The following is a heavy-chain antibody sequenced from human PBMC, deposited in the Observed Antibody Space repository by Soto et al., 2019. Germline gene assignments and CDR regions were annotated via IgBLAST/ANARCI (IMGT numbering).Heavy chain of an antibody. V-gene: IGHV2-5*02. J-gene: IGHJ4*02. Sequence: QITLKEAGPTLVKPTETLTLTCTFSGFSFTTTRMGVGWTRQPPGQALEWLAIIYWDGESRYNPLLRRRLTLTEDTSKNQVVLTMTNMDPKDTSTYYFAHIDSTGTTTYFDSWGQGIPVTVAS. D-gene: IGHD1-1*01. CDR2: IYWDGES. CDR1: GFSFTTTRMG. CDR3: AHIDSTGTTTYFDS.